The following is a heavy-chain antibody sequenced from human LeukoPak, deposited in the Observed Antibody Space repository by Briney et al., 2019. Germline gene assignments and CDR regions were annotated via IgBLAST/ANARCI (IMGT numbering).Heavy chain of an antibody. V-gene: IGHV4-34*01. J-gene: IGHJ4*02. D-gene: IGHD6-13*01. CDR3: ARGIAAAGSPFDY. Sequence: SETLSLTCAVYGGSFSGYYWSWIRQPPGKGLEWIGEINHSGSTNYNPSLKSRVTISVDTPKNQFPLKLSSVTAADTAVYYCARGIAAAGSPFDYWGQGTLVTVSS. CDR1: GGSFSGYY. CDR2: INHSGST.